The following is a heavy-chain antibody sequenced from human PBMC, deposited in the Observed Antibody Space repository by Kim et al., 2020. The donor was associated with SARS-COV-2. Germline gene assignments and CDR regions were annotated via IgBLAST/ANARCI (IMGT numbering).Heavy chain of an antibody. V-gene: IGHV4-31*03. CDR1: GGSISSGGYY. D-gene: IGHD5-12*01. CDR3: ARDSIVATTDAFDI. Sequence: SETLSLTCTVSGGSISSGGYYWSWIRQHPGKGLEWIGYIYYSGSTYYNPSLKSRVTISVDTSKNQFSLKLSSVTAADTAVYYCARDSIVATTDAFDIWGQGTMVTVSS. CDR2: IYYSGST. J-gene: IGHJ3*02.